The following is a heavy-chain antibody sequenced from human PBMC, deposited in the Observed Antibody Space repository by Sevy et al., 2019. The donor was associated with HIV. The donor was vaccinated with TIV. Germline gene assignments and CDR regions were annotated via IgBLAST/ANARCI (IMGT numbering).Heavy chain of an antibody. Sequence: GGSLRLSCTASGFTFGDYAMSWFRQAPGKGLEWVGFIRSKAYGGTTEYAASVKGRFPISRDDSKSIAYLQMNSLKTEDTAVYYCTRVPSDPSYYYYYYGMDVWGQGTTVTVSS. CDR3: TRVPSDPSYYYYYYGMDV. J-gene: IGHJ6*02. V-gene: IGHV3-49*03. CDR1: GFTFGDYA. D-gene: IGHD2-2*01. CDR2: IRSKAYGGTT.